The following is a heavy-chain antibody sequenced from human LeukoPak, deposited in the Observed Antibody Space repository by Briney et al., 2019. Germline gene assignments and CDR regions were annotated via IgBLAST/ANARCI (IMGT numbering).Heavy chain of an antibody. D-gene: IGHD3-9*01. J-gene: IGHJ4*02. CDR3: ARDLSYFNYDILTGPFDY. CDR1: GFTFSSYA. V-gene: IGHV3-30*04. CDR2: ISYDGSNK. Sequence: GGSLRLSCAASGFTFSSYAMHWVRQAPGKGLEWVAVISYDGSNKYYADSVKGRFTISRDNSKNTLYLQMNSLRAEDTAVYYCARDLSYFNYDILTGPFDYWGQGTLVTVSS.